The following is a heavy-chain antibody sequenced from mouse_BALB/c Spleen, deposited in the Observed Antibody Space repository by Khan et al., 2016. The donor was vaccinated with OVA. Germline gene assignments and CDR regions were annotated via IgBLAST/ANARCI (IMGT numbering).Heavy chain of an antibody. Sequence: VQLKQSGPSLVKPSQTLSLTCSVTGDSITSGYWNWIRKFPGNNLEYMGYISYSGNTYYNPSLKSRISITRDTSKNQNYLQLNSVTTEDTATYXCACELRGFAYWGQGTLVTVSA. D-gene: IGHD1-1*01. V-gene: IGHV3-8*02. CDR2: ISYSGNT. CDR3: ACELRGFAY. J-gene: IGHJ3*01. CDR1: GDSITSGY.